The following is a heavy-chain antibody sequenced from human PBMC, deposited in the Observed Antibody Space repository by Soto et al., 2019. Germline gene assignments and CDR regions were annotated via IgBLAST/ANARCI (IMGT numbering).Heavy chain of an antibody. CDR3: ARVSGTDYYYYTDV. Sequence: PXXSLRLYCAASGFTFSSYSMHWVPQAPGKGLEWVSSISRSSSYIYYADSVKGQSTISRDNAKNSLYLQMNSLRAEDTAVYYCARVSGTDYYYYTDVWGKGTTVTSP. D-gene: IGHD1-1*01. V-gene: IGHV3-21*01. J-gene: IGHJ6*03. CDR1: GFTFSSYS. CDR2: ISRSSSYI.